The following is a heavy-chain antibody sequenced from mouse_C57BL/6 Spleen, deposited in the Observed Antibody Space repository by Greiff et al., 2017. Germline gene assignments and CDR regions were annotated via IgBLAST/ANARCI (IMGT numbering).Heavy chain of an antibody. CDR1: GFTFSRYA. D-gene: IGHD1-1*01. J-gene: IGHJ3*01. CDR2: ISDGGSYT. CDR3: ARLLREFAY. V-gene: IGHV5-4*03. Sequence: EVMLVESGGGLVKPGGSLKLSCAASGFTFSRYAMSWVRQTPEKRLEWVATISDGGSYTYYPDNVKGRFTISRDNAKNNLYLQMSHLKSEDTAMYYCARLLREFAYWGQGTLVTVSA.